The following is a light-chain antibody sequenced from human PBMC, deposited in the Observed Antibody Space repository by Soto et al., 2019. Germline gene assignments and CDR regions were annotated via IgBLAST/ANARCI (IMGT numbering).Light chain of an antibody. V-gene: IGKV1-12*01. Sequence: DIQITQSPSSVSASVGDRFTVTCRTSRNVSSWLAWYQQTPGKAPKLMIHGASTLQRGVPSRFSGSRSGTEFSLTISSLQPEDFATYFCQQGNNSQFTLSPGTKVDIK. CDR3: QQGNNSQFT. J-gene: IGKJ3*01. CDR2: GAS. CDR1: RNVSSW.